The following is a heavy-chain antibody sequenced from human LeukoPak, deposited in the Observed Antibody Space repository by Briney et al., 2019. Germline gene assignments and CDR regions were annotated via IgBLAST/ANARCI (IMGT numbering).Heavy chain of an antibody. CDR3: ARVVAVAGNNWFDP. V-gene: IGHV1-69*13. CDR2: IIPIFGTA. Sequence: ASVKVSCKASGGTFSSYAISWVRQAPGQGLEWMGGIIPIFGTANYAQKFQGRVTITADESTSTAYMELRSLRSDDTAVYYCARVVAVAGNNWFDPWGQGTLVTVSS. J-gene: IGHJ5*02. CDR1: GGTFSSYA. D-gene: IGHD6-19*01.